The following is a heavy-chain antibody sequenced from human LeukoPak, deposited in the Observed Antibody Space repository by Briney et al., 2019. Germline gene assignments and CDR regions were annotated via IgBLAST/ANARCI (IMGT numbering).Heavy chain of an antibody. CDR3: TRIYGDYDYYYYNMDV. CDR2: IRSKANNYAT. CDR1: GFTFSGPA. Sequence: GGSLRLSCAASGFTFSGPAMHWVRQASGKGLEWVGRIRSKANNYATAYVASVKGRFNISRDDSKNTAYLQMNSLKTEDTAVYYCTRIYGDYDYYYYNMDVWGKGTTVTVSS. V-gene: IGHV3-73*01. D-gene: IGHD4-17*01. J-gene: IGHJ6*03.